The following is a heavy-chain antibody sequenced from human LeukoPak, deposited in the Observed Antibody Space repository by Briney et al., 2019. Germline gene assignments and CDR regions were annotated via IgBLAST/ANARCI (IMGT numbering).Heavy chain of an antibody. V-gene: IGHV3-30*18. CDR2: ISYDGSNK. Sequence: GRSLRLSCAASGFTFSSYGMHWVRQAPGKGLEWVAAISYDGSNKYYADSVKGRFTISRDNSKNTLYLQMNSLRAEDTAVYYCAKDGSSDAFDIWGQGTMVTVSS. CDR1: GFTFSSYG. J-gene: IGHJ3*02. CDR3: AKDGSSDAFDI.